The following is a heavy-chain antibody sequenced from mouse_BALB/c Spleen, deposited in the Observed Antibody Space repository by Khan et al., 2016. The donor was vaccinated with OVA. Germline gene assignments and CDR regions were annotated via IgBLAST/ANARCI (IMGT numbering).Heavy chain of an antibody. D-gene: IGHD2-10*01. CDR1: GYTFTNYG. CDR3: ARPPYFSYVMGY. CDR2: INTYTGEP. Sequence: QIQLVQSGPELKKPGETVKISCKASGYTFTNYGMNWVKQAPGKGLKWMGWINTYTGEPTYADDFKGRFAFSLETSASTAYLQFNTLKNEDTATYFCARPPYFSYVMGYWGQGTSVTVSS. V-gene: IGHV9-3-1*01. J-gene: IGHJ4*01.